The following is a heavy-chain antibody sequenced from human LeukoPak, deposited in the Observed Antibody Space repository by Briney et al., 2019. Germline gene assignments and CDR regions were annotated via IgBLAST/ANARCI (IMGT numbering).Heavy chain of an antibody. D-gene: IGHD5-18*01. Sequence: GGSLRLSCAASGFTFSSYWMSWVRQAPGKGLEWVANIKQDGSEIYYVDSVKGRFTISRDNAKNSLYLQMNSLRAEDTAVYYCARESQGGYSYGNYYYYYYMDVWGKGTTVTVSS. J-gene: IGHJ6*03. CDR3: ARESQGGYSYGNYYYYYYMDV. V-gene: IGHV3-7*01. CDR2: IKQDGSEI. CDR1: GFTFSSYW.